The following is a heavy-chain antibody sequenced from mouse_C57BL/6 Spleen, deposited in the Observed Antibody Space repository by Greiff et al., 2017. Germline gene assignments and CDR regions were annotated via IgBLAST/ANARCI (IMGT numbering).Heavy chain of an antibody. CDR1: GFNIKDDY. CDR3: TTKDYYYDVRAMDY. CDR2: IDPANGDT. D-gene: IGHD2-4*01. Sequence: EVQLQQSGAELVRPGASVKLSCTASGFNIKDDYMPWVKPRHEQGLEWIGWIDPANGDTESASKFQGKATVTANTSSNTAYLQLCSLTTVDTAVYYCTTKDYYYDVRAMDYWGQGTSVTVSS. V-gene: IGHV14-4*01. J-gene: IGHJ4*01.